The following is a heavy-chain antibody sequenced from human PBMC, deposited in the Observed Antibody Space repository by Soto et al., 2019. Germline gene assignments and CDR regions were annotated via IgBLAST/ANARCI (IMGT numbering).Heavy chain of an antibody. V-gene: IGHV3-48*02. Sequence: GGSLRLSCAASGFTFSSYSMNWVRQAPGKGLEWVSYISSSSSTIYYADSVKGRFTISRDNAMRSLFLHMNSLRDEDTAVYYCARDGKGAAYTHGPSYFDYWGQGALVTVSS. CDR1: GFTFSSYS. CDR3: ARDGKGAAYTHGPSYFDY. J-gene: IGHJ4*02. CDR2: ISSSSSTI. D-gene: IGHD1-1*01.